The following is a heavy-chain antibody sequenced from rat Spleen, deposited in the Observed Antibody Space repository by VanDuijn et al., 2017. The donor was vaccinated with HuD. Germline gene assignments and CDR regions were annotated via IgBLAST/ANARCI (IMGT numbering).Heavy chain of an antibody. J-gene: IGHJ2*01. CDR3: ARHNYYDGYYPSFDY. Sequence: EVQLVESGGGLVQPGRSMKLSCAASGFTFSNYYMAWVRQAPTKGLEWVASVSTGGVNTYFRDSVKGRFTISRDNAKSTLYLQMDSLRSEDTATYYCARHNYYDGYYPSFDYWGQGVMVTVSS. V-gene: IGHV5-25*01. CDR2: VSTGGVNT. CDR1: GFTFSNYY. D-gene: IGHD1-12*03.